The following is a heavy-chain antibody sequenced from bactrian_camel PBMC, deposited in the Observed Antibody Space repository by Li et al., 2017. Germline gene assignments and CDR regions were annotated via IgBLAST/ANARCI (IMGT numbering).Heavy chain of an antibody. CDR2: INSGGGTT. D-gene: IGHD3*01. J-gene: IGHJ4*01. CDR1: GFPFSKYH. V-gene: IGHV3S40*01. CDR3: AADFANRCSGSGY. Sequence: VQLVESGGALVQPGGSLRLSCVASGFPFSKYHMTWVRQAPGKGFEWVSSINSGGGTTYTDSVKGRFTISRDNAKNTAYLHMNNLEPDDTAMYYCAADFANRCSGSGYWGQGTQVTVS.